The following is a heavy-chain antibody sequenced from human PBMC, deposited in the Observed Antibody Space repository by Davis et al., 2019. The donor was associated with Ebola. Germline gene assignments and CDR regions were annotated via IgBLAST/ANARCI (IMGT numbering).Heavy chain of an antibody. J-gene: IGHJ4*02. V-gene: IGHV3-74*03. CDR3: ARADYCTGSDCYRHSDH. CDR2: ISSDGSTT. D-gene: IGHD2-8*02. Sequence: HTGGSLRLSCTASGFTFSAYWVHWVRQAPGKGLVWVSGISSDGSTTKYADSVMGRFTISRDNARNTVDLYMTSLRVEDTALYYWARADYCTGSDCYRHSDHWGQGTLVTVSS. CDR1: GFTFSAYW.